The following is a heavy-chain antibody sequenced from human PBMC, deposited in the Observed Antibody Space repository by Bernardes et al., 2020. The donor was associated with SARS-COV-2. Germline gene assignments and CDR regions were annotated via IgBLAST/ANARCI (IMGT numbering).Heavy chain of an antibody. CDR2: IWYDGSNK. D-gene: IGHD3-22*01. Sequence: GGSLRLSCAASGFTFSSYGMHWVRQAPGKGLEWVAVIWYDGSNKYYADSVKGRFTISRDNSKNTLYLQMNSLRAEDTAVYYCARDYYYDSSGPQDDAFDIWGQGTMVTVSS. J-gene: IGHJ3*02. CDR1: GFTFSSYG. V-gene: IGHV3-33*01. CDR3: ARDYYYDSSGPQDDAFDI.